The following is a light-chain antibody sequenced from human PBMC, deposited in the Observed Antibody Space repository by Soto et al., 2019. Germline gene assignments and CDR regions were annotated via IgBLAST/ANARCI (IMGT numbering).Light chain of an antibody. Sequence: QSVLTQPASVTGAPGQRVTISCTGSHSDIGAGYVVYWYQQFPHSAPKLLIYDTTNRPSGVPDRFSGSRSGTSASLAITGLQADDDADYYCQSFDSSRSSLVFGGGTKLTVL. V-gene: IGLV1-40*01. CDR1: HSDIGAGYV. CDR2: DTT. J-gene: IGLJ2*01. CDR3: QSFDSSRSSLV.